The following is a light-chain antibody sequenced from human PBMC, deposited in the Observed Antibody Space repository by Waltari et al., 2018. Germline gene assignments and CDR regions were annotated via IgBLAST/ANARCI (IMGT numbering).Light chain of an antibody. CDR1: QDISNF. Sequence: DLQMTQSPSSLSASVGDRVTITCQASQDISNFLSWYQQKPGKPPKLLIYDASNLETGVPTRFSGSGSGTDFTFTINTLQPEDIATYYCQQYDNLLYTFGQGTKLELK. J-gene: IGKJ2*01. V-gene: IGKV1-33*01. CDR2: DAS. CDR3: QQYDNLLYT.